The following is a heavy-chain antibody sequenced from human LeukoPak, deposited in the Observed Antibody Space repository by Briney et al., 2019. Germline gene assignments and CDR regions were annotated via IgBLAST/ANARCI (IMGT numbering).Heavy chain of an antibody. D-gene: IGHD4-17*01. CDR2: INPNSGGT. Sequence: ASVKVSCKASGYTFTDYYVHWVRQAPGQGLEWMGWINPNSGGTEYAQKFQGRVTITADESTSTAYMELSSLRSEDTAVYYCARTGIDYGDYSYWGQGTLVTVSS. V-gene: IGHV1-2*02. CDR3: ARTGIDYGDYSY. J-gene: IGHJ4*02. CDR1: GYTFTDYY.